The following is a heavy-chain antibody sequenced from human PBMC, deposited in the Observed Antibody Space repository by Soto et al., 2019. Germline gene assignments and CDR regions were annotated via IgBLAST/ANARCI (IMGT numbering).Heavy chain of an antibody. V-gene: IGHV3-48*02. CDR2: ISSSSSTI. J-gene: IGHJ6*02. CDR3: ARDGGSGSYAYLRMDV. D-gene: IGHD3-10*01. Sequence: WGSLRLACAAFGFTFSSYSMNWVRQAPGKGLEWVSYISSSSSTIYYADSVKGRFTISRDNAKNSLYLQMNSLRDEDTAVYYCARDGGSGSYAYLRMDVWGQGTTVTVSS. CDR1: GFTFSSYS.